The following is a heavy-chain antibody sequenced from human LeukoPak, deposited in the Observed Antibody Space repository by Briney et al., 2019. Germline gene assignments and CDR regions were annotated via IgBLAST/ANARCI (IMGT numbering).Heavy chain of an antibody. J-gene: IGHJ3*02. D-gene: IGHD1-26*01. CDR2: IDSGGNYI. Sequence: GGALRLSCAASGFTFSRYSINWVRQAPGKGLGWVSSIDSGGNYIYYGDSMRGRFTVSRDNAKNSLYLQMNSLTAEDTAVYYCARGHSGSYQRTDAFDIWGQGTMVTVSS. CDR3: ARGHSGSYQRTDAFDI. V-gene: IGHV3-21*01. CDR1: GFTFSRYS.